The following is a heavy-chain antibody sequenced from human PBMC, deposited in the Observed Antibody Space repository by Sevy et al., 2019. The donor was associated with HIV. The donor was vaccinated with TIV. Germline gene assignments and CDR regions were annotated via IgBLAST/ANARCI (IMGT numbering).Heavy chain of an antibody. V-gene: IGHV3-9*01. Sequence: GGSLRLSCAASGFTFHDHAMHWVRQAPGKGLEWVSGISWNSGSIGYADSVKGRFTISRDNAKNSLYLEVNSLRAEDTAPYYCAKDINRGCDSINCYPYYYYYYGMDVWGQGTTVTVSS. CDR2: ISWNSGSI. CDR1: GFTFHDHA. D-gene: IGHD2-2*01. CDR3: AKDINRGCDSINCYPYYYYYYGMDV. J-gene: IGHJ6*02.